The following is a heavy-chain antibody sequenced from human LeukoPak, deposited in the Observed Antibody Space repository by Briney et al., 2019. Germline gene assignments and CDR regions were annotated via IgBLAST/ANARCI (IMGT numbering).Heavy chain of an antibody. CDR2: IIPILGIA. V-gene: IGHV1-69*04. J-gene: IGHJ6*02. CDR3: ALAPSIAAAALYYYYGMDV. CDR1: RGTFSSYA. Sequence: ASVKVSCKASRGTFSSYAISWVRQAPGQGLEWMGRIIPILGIANYAQKFQGRVTITADKSTSTAYMELSSLRSEDTAVYYCALAPSIAAAALYYYYGMDVWGQGTTVTVSS. D-gene: IGHD6-13*01.